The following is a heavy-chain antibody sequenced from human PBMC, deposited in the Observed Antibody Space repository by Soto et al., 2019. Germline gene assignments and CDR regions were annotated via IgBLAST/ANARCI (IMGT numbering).Heavy chain of an antibody. CDR2: ISAGGGGT. D-gene: IGHD6-13*01. CDR3: AKDPSFLLAAAGYFDY. Sequence: PGGSLRLSCAGSGFTLTRSAVSWVRQAPGKGLEWVSGISAGGGGTYYADSVKGRFTISRDVAKNTVYLQMNGLRVEDTAVYYCAKDPSFLLAAAGYFDYWGQGTLVTVSS. CDR1: GFTLTRSA. V-gene: IGHV3-23*01. J-gene: IGHJ4*02.